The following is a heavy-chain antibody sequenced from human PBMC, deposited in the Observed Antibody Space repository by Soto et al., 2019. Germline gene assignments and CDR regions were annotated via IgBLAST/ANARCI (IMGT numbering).Heavy chain of an antibody. Sequence: GESLKISCKGSGYSFTSNWIGWVRQMPGKGLEWMGIIYPGDSDTRYSPAFQGQVTISADKSISTAYLQWSSLKASDTAMYYCARPLSPYYYYYGMDVWGQGTTVTVSS. CDR1: GYSFTSNW. V-gene: IGHV5-51*01. J-gene: IGHJ6*02. CDR3: ARPLSPYYYYYGMDV. CDR2: IYPGDSDT.